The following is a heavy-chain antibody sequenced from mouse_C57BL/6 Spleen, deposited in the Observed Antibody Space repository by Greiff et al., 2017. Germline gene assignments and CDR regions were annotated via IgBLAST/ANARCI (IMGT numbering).Heavy chain of an antibody. V-gene: IGHV1-54*01. Sequence: QVQLQQSGAELVRPGTSVKVSCKASGYAFTNYLIEWVKQRPGQGLEWIGVINPGSGGTNYNEKFKGKATLTADKSSSTAYMQLSSLTSEDSAVYFCAREGGLRRGTGYAMDYWGQGTSVTVSS. D-gene: IGHD2-4*01. CDR2: INPGSGGT. CDR1: GYAFTNYL. CDR3: AREGGLRRGTGYAMDY. J-gene: IGHJ4*01.